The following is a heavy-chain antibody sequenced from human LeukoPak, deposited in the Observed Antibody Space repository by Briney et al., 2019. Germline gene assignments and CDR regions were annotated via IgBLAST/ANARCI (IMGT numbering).Heavy chain of an antibody. D-gene: IGHD5-18*01. Sequence: SVKVSCKASRGTFSSYAISWVRQAPGQGLEWMGGIIPIFGTANYAQKFQGRVTITADESTSTTYMELSSLRSEDTAVYYCARDRGYSYAKKSSEYYYMDVRGKGTTVTVSS. J-gene: IGHJ6*03. CDR2: IIPIFGTA. CDR1: RGTFSSYA. CDR3: ARDRGYSYAKKSSEYYYMDV. V-gene: IGHV1-69*13.